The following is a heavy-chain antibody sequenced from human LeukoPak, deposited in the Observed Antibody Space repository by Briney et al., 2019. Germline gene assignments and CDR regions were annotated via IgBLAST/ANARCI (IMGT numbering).Heavy chain of an antibody. CDR3: AKEGSIFGVVIRPYYFDY. V-gene: IGHV3-30*02. CDR1: GFTFSSYG. Sequence: GGSLRLSCAASGFTFSSYGIHWVRQAPGKGLEWVTFIRYDGSTKYYADSVKGRFTISRDNSKNTLYLQMNSLRAEDTAVYYCAKEGSIFGVVIRPYYFDYWGQGTLVTVSS. J-gene: IGHJ4*02. CDR2: IRYDGSTK. D-gene: IGHD3-3*01.